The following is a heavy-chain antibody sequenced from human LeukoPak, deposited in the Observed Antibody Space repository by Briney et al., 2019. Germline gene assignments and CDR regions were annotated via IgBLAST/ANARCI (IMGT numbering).Heavy chain of an antibody. V-gene: IGHV3-23*01. CDR1: GFTCSSYA. D-gene: IGHD5-24*01. J-gene: IGHJ4*02. CDR2: ISGSGGST. Sequence: QPGGSLRLSCAASGFTCSSYAMGWVRQAPGKGLEWVSAISGSGGSTYYADSVKGRFTISRDNSKNTLYLQMNSLRAEDTAVYYCAAQRWLQLPFDYWGQGTLVTVSS. CDR3: AAQRWLQLPFDY.